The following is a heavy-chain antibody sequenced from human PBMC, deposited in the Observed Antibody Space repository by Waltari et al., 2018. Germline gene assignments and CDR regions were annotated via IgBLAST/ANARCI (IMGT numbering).Heavy chain of an antibody. CDR2: IYYRGST. CDR1: GGSISSYY. CDR3: ARLVGYIAARSNWYFDL. Sequence: QVQLQESGPGLVKPSETLSLTCTVSGGSISSYYWSWIRQPPGKGLQWIGYIYYRGSTNSTPPLKSRVTISVDTSKTQFSLKLSFVTAADTAVYYCARLVGYIAARSNWYFDLWGRGTLVTVSS. D-gene: IGHD6-6*01. J-gene: IGHJ2*01. V-gene: IGHV4-59*01.